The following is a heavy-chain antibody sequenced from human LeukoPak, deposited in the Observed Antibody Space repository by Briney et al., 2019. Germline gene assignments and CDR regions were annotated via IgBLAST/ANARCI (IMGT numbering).Heavy chain of an antibody. V-gene: IGHV3-48*03. CDR1: GFTLSSYE. CDR3: VRRYCSSSSCTLDF. D-gene: IGHD2-15*01. J-gene: IGHJ4*02. Sequence: GGSLRLSCAASGFTLSSYEMIWVRQAPGKGLEWVSYISSSGRTIFYADSVKGRFTVSRDNAKNSLYLQMNSLRAEDAAVYYCVRRYCSSSSCTLDFWGQGTLVTVSS. CDR2: ISSSGRTI.